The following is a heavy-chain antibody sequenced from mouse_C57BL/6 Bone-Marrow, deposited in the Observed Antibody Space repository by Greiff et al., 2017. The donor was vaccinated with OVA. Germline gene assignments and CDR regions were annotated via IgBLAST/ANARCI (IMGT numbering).Heavy chain of an antibody. CDR2: IRNKANNHAT. CDR1: GFTFSDAW. V-gene: IGHV6-6*01. J-gene: IGHJ3*01. Sequence: EVHLVESGGGLVQPGGSMKLSCAASGFTFSDAWMDWVRQSPEKGLEWVAEIRNKANNHATYYAESVKGRFTISRDDSKSRVYLQMNSLRAEDTGIYYCTRRKSNGFAYWGQGTLVTVSA. CDR3: TRRKSNGFAY. D-gene: IGHD2-5*01.